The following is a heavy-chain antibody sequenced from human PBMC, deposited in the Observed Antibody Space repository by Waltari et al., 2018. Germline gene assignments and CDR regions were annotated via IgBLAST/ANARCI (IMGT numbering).Heavy chain of an antibody. D-gene: IGHD3-3*01. Sequence: QLQQSGPGLVRPSDSLSLTCSVSGASMGSSVWWSWVRQSPGRGLEWIGQVHRSGKTNYNPSLAGRVTVSIDTSRNQFSLRVPYPTAADTAIYYCARDRGGGLYLDSWGQGTLVTVS. CDR2: VHRSGKT. J-gene: IGHJ4*02. CDR1: GASMGSSVW. V-gene: IGHV4-4*02. CDR3: ARDRGGGLYLDS.